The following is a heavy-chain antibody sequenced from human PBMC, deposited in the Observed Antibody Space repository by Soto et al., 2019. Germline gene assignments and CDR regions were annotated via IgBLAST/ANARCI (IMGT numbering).Heavy chain of an antibody. CDR1: GGSISSSSYY. J-gene: IGHJ4*02. Sequence: SETLSLTCTVSGGSISSSSYYWGWIRQPPGKGLEWIGSIYYSGSTYYNPSLKSRVTISVDTSKNQFSLKLSSVTAADTAVYYCARHRGSGWYYFDYWGQGTLVTVSS. D-gene: IGHD6-19*01. V-gene: IGHV4-39*01. CDR2: IYYSGST. CDR3: ARHRGSGWYYFDY.